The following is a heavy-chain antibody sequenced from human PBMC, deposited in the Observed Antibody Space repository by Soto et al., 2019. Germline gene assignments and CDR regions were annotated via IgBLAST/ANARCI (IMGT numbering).Heavy chain of an antibody. V-gene: IGHV1-18*01. CDR3: SREGPNSGNHYPTDY. D-gene: IGHD1-26*01. CDR1: GYTFPIYC. CDR2: ISAYNGNT. J-gene: IGHJ1*01. Sequence: GDSVKGSCKASGYTFPIYCINWVRQAPGQGLEWMGWISAYNGNTNYAQKLQGRVTMTTDTSTSTAYMELRSLRSDDTAVYYCSREGPNSGNHYPTDYRGQGTL.